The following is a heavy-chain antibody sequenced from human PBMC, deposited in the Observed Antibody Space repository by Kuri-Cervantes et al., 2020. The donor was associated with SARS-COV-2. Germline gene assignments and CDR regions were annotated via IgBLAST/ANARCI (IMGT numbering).Heavy chain of an antibody. CDR3: AKDLGGSGWHPVDY. Sequence: GGSLRLSCAAPGFTFSSDAMSWVRQAPGKGLEWVSAISGSGGSTYYADSVKGRFTISRDNSKNTLYLQMNSLRAEDPAVYYCAKDLGGSGWHPVDYWGQGTLVTVSS. CDR2: ISGSGGST. CDR1: GFTFSSDA. V-gene: IGHV3-23*01. D-gene: IGHD6-19*01. J-gene: IGHJ4*02.